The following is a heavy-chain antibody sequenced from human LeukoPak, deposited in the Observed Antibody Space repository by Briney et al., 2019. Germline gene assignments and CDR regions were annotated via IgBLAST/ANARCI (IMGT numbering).Heavy chain of an antibody. D-gene: IGHD2-21*02. Sequence: GRSLRLSCAASGFTFSSYAMHWVRQAPGKGLEWVAVISYDGSNKYYADSVKGRFTISRDSSKNTLYLQMNSLRAEDTAVYYCARGTHIVVATGGFDYWGQGTLVTVSS. V-gene: IGHV3-30*04. CDR1: GFTFSSYA. J-gene: IGHJ4*02. CDR3: ARGTHIVVATGGFDY. CDR2: ISYDGSNK.